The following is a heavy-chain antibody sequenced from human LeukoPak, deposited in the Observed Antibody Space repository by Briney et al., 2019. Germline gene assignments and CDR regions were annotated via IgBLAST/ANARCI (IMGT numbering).Heavy chain of an antibody. J-gene: IGHJ5*02. D-gene: IGHD3-10*01. CDR2: ISSSSSYT. CDR3: ARDTRPYYYGSGSYNWFDP. Sequence: PGGSLRLSCAASGFTFSDYYMSWIRQATGKGLEWVSYISSSSSYTNYADSVKGRFTISRDNAKNSLYLQMNSLRAEDTAVYYCARDTRPYYYGSGSYNWFDPWGQGTLVTVSS. V-gene: IGHV3-11*05. CDR1: GFTFSDYY.